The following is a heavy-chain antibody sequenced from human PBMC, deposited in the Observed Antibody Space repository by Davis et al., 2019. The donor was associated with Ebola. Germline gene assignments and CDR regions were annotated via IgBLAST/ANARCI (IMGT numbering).Heavy chain of an antibody. CDR1: GFIFSSYP. CDR2: ISGGGTST. Sequence: PGGSLRPPCAASGFIFSSYPMSWVRQAPGKGLEWVSGISGGGTSTFYADSVKGRFTISRDNSKNTLYLQMNSLRVEDMAVYYCAKSPPLVVVAATLFDYWGQGTLVTVSS. V-gene: IGHV3-23*01. D-gene: IGHD2-15*01. J-gene: IGHJ4*02. CDR3: AKSPPLVVVAATLFDY.